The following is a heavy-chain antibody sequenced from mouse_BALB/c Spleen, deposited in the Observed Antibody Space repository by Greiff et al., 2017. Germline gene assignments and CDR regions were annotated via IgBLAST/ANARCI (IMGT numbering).Heavy chain of an antibody. CDR2: IDPANGNT. CDR1: GFNIKDTY. D-gene: IGHD4-1*01. J-gene: IGHJ3*01. Sequence: EVQLQQSGAELVKPGASVKLSCTASGFNIKDTYMHWVKQRPEQGLEWIGRIDPANGNTKYDPKFQGKATITADTSSNTAYLQLSSLTSEDTAVYYCATNWDEAYWGQGTLVTVSA. V-gene: IGHV14-3*02. CDR3: ATNWDEAY.